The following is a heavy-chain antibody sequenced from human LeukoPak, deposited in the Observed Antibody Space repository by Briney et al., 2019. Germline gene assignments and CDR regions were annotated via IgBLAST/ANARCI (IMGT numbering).Heavy chain of an antibody. CDR2: ISGSGGST. V-gene: IGHV3-23*01. CDR3: ARSIVATWLVDF. CDR1: GFTFSSYA. J-gene: IGHJ4*02. Sequence: PGGSLRLSCAASGFTFSSYAMSWVRQAPGKGLEWVSAISGSGGSTYYADSVKGRFTISRDNSKNTLYLQMSSLRTEDTAVYYCARSIVATWLVDFWGQGTLVTVSS. D-gene: IGHD5-12*01.